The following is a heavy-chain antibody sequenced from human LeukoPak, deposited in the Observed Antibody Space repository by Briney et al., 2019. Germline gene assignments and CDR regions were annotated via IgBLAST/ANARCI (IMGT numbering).Heavy chain of an antibody. CDR2: INHSGST. Sequence: SETLSLTCAVYGGSFSGYYWSWIRQPPGKGLEWIGEINHSGSTNYNPSLKSRVTVSVDPSKNQFSLKLSSVTAADTAVFYCASQRSGGFDIWGQGTMVTVSS. D-gene: IGHD1-1*01. J-gene: IGHJ3*02. CDR3: ASQRSGGFDI. CDR1: GGSFSGYY. V-gene: IGHV4-34*01.